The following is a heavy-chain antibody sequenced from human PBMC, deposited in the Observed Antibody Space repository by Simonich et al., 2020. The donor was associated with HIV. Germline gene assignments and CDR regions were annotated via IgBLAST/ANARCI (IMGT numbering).Heavy chain of an antibody. D-gene: IGHD3-16*01. CDR2: ISYDGSNK. J-gene: IGHJ4*01. CDR3: ASGGSISSVWADDY. Sequence: QVQLVESGGGVVQPGRSLRLSCAASGFTFSSYAMHWVRQAPGKGLEWVAVISYDGSNKYYADSVKGRFTISRDNSKNTLYLQMNSLRAEDTAVYYCASGGSISSVWADDYCGHGTLVTVSS. CDR1: GFTFSSYA. V-gene: IGHV3-30*07.